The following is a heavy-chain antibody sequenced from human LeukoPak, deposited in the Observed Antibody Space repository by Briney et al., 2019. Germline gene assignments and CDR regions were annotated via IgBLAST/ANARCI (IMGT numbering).Heavy chain of an antibody. D-gene: IGHD3-16*02. Sequence: GASVKVSCTASGYTFTGYYMHWVRQAPGQGLEWMGWVNPNSGGTNYAQKFQGRVTMTRDTSISTAYMELSRLRSDDTAVYYCARDNSVGDIAWWFDPWGQGTLVTVSS. CDR1: GYTFTGYY. CDR2: VNPNSGGT. J-gene: IGHJ5*02. V-gene: IGHV1-2*02. CDR3: ARDNSVGDIAWWFDP.